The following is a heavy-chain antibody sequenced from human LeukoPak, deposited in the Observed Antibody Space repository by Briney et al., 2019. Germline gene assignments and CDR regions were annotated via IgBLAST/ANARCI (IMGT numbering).Heavy chain of an antibody. CDR1: GGSISSYY. D-gene: IGHD1-7*01. CDR2: IYTSGST. CDR3: ARDRLELAKADAFDI. J-gene: IGHJ3*02. V-gene: IGHV4-4*07. Sequence: PSETLSLTCTVSGGSISSYYWSWIRQPAGKGLEWIGRIYTSGSTNYNPSLKSRVTISVDTSKNQFSLKLSSVTAADTAVYYCARDRLELAKADAFDIWGQGTMVTASS.